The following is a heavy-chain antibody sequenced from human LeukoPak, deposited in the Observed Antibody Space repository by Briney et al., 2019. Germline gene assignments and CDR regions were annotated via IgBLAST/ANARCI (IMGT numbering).Heavy chain of an antibody. CDR2: VHFIGST. V-gene: IGHV4-4*07. J-gene: IGHJ4*02. CDR3: TRDESSRDDSGGYHY. Sequence: PSETLSLTCAVSGASVTSHHWAWIRQPAGKGLERVGRVHFIGSTNYNPSLRSRVAISLDKSKNELSLTWKSVSAADTAVYYCTRDESSRDDSGGYHYWGRGVLVTVSS. D-gene: IGHD3-22*01. CDR1: GASVTSHH.